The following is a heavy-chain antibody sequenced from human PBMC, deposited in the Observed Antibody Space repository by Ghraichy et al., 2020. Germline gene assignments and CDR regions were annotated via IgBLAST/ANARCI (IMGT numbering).Heavy chain of an antibody. J-gene: IGHJ4*02. Sequence: GGSLRLSCAASGFTFSSYWMSWVRQAPGKGLEWVAIIKQDGSEKYYVDSVKGRFTISRDNAKNSLYLQMNSLRAEDTAVYYCARARIFGSEGGWMDYWGQGTLVTVSS. CDR1: GFTFSSYW. V-gene: IGHV3-7*03. CDR3: ARARIFGSEGGWMDY. CDR2: IKQDGSEK. D-gene: IGHD3-3*01.